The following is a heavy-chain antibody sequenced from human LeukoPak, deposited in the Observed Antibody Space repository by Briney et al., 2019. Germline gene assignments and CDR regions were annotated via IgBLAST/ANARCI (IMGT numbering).Heavy chain of an antibody. J-gene: IGHJ3*01. CDR3: AKDGSATILQGDAFDV. CDR1: GFTFSSYW. V-gene: IGHV3-74*01. CDR2: INSDGSGT. D-gene: IGHD6-25*01. Sequence: GGSLRLSCAASGFTFSSYWIHWVRQAPGKGLVWVSRINSDGSGTTYADPVKGRFTISRDNVKNTLYLQMNSLRPEDTALYYCAKDGSATILQGDAFDVWGQGTMVTVSS.